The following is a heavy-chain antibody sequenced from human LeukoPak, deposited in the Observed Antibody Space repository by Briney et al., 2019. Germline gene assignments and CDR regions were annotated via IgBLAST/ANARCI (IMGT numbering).Heavy chain of an antibody. CDR3: ATVLRPDQH. CDR2: ISAYNGNT. D-gene: IGHD3-3*01. Sequence: GASVKVSCKASGYTFTSYGISWVRQAPGQGLEWMGWISAYNGNTNYAQKFQGRVTMTEDTSTDTAYMELSSLRSEDTAVYYCATVLRPDQHWGQGTLVTVSS. CDR1: GYTFTSYG. V-gene: IGHV1-18*01. J-gene: IGHJ1*01.